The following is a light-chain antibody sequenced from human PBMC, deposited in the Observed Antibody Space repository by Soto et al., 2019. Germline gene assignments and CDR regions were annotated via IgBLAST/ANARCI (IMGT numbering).Light chain of an antibody. J-gene: IGKJ1*01. CDR3: QQYNDWWT. Sequence: EIVLTQSPGTLSLSLGERATLSCRASQSVSSNLAWYQQKPGQAPRLLIYGASTGATGIPARFSGSGSGTEFTLTISSLQSEDFAVYYCQQYNDWWTFGQGTKVDIK. CDR1: QSVSSN. CDR2: GAS. V-gene: IGKV3-15*01.